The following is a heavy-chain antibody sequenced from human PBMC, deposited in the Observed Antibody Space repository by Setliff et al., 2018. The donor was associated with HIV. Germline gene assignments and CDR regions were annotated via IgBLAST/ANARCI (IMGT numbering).Heavy chain of an antibody. CDR3: ARDVLGYDSTGRFDL. J-gene: IGHJ2*01. CDR1: GGSVSSGSYY. D-gene: IGHD3-22*01. CDR2: IYTSGST. Sequence: SETLSLTCTVSGGSVSSGSYYWSWIRQPAGKGLQWIGRIYTSGSTNYNASLKSRVTISVDTSKNQFSLRLTSVTAADTAVYYCARDVLGYDSTGRFDLWGRGTLVTVSS. V-gene: IGHV4-61*02.